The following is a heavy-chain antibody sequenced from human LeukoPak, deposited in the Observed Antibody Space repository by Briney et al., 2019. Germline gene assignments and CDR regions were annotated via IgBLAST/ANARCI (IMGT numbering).Heavy chain of an antibody. D-gene: IGHD3-22*01. J-gene: IGHJ4*02. CDR1: GFTFSSYS. CDR3: ARGEYDSSGYCFDY. CDR2: IYSGGST. Sequence: PGGSLRLSCAASGFTFSSYSMNWVRQAPGKGLEWVSVIYSGGSTYYADSVKGRFTISRDNSKNTLYLQMNSLRAEDTAVYYCARGEYDSSGYCFDYWGQGTLVTVSS. V-gene: IGHV3-53*01.